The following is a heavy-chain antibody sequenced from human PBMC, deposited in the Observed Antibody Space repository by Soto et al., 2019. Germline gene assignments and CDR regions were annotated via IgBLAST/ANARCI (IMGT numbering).Heavy chain of an antibody. Sequence: SVKVSCKASGGAFSSYTISWVRQAPGQGLEWMGRIIPIRGIANYAQKFQGRVTITADKSTSTAYMELSSLRSEDTAVYYCARVGADPSGWFDPWGQGTLVTVSS. CDR2: IIPIRGIA. V-gene: IGHV1-69*02. CDR1: GGAFSSYT. D-gene: IGHD6-25*01. J-gene: IGHJ5*02. CDR3: ARVGADPSGWFDP.